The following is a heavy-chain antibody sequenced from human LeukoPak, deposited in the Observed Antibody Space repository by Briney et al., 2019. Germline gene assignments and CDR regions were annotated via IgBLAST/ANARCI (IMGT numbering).Heavy chain of an antibody. CDR2: ISTSSSYI. J-gene: IGHJ5*02. D-gene: IGHD4-17*01. V-gene: IGHV3-21*01. Sequence: KSGGSLRLSCAASGFTFSSYSMNWVRQAPGKGLEWVSSISTSSSYIYYADSVKGRFTSSRDNAKKSLYLQMNSLRAEDTAVYHCARDSATVTSTSSWFDPWGLGTLVTVSS. CDR1: GFTFSSYS. CDR3: ARDSATVTSTSSWFDP.